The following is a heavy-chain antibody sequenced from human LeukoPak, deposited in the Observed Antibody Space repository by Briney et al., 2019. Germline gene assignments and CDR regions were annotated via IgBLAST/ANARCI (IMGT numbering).Heavy chain of an antibody. CDR2: ITGSGSST. V-gene: IGHV3-23*01. CDR3: AKAGGSYIFPH. Sequence: PGGSLRLSCAASVFSFSSYSMSWVRQAPWKGLEWVSTITGSGSSTYYADSVKGRFTISRDNSKNTLYLQMNSLRAEDTAVYYCAKAGGSYIFPHWGQGTLVTVSS. CDR1: VFSFSSYS. J-gene: IGHJ4*02. D-gene: IGHD1-26*01.